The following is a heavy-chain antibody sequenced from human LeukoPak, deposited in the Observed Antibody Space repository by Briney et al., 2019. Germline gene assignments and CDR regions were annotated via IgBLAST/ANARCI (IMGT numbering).Heavy chain of an antibody. J-gene: IGHJ4*02. D-gene: IGHD3-22*01. Sequence: TSVKVSCKASGFTFTSSAVQWVRQARGQRLEWIGWIVVGSGNTNYAQKFQERVTITRDMSTSTAYMELSSLRSEDTAVYYCAAARSSGYYLFDDWGQGTLVTVSS. CDR2: IVVGSGNT. CDR3: AAARSSGYYLFDD. V-gene: IGHV1-58*01. CDR1: GFTFTSSA.